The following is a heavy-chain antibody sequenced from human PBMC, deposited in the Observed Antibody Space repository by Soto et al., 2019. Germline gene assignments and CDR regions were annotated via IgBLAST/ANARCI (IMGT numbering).Heavy chain of an antibody. V-gene: IGHV3-21*01. CDR3: ARDRSPALATLDVFDI. D-gene: IGHD5-18*01. CDR1: VFTFSSYS. CDR2: ISSSSSYI. J-gene: IGHJ3*02. Sequence: PVGSLRLSFASSVFTFSSYSMNCVRHSPGKWLEWVSSISSSSSYIYYADSVKGRFTISRDNAKNSLYLQMNSLRAEDTAVYYCARDRSPALATLDVFDIWGQGTMHTVSS.